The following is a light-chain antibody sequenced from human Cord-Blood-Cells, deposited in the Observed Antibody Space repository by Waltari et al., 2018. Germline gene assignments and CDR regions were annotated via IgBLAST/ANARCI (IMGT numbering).Light chain of an antibody. V-gene: IGLV3-19*01. Sequence: SSELTQDPAVSVALGQTVRITCQGDSLRSYYASWYQQKPGQAPVLVIYGKNNRPSGIPDRFSGSSLGNTASLTITGAQAEDEADYYCNSRDSSGNHVVFGGWTKLTVL. CDR3: NSRDSSGNHVV. CDR2: GKN. J-gene: IGLJ2*01. CDR1: SLRSYY.